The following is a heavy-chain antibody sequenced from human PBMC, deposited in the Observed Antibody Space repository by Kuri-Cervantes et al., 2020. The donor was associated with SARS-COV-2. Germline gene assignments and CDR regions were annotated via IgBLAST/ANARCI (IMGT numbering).Heavy chain of an antibody. D-gene: IGHD6-13*01. J-gene: IGHJ4*02. CDR2: IRSKAYGGTT. V-gene: IGHV3-49*04. Sequence: GGSLRLSCAASGFTFDDYAMHWVRQAPGKGLEWVGFIRSKAYGGTTEYAASVKGRFTISRDDSKSIAYLQMNSLKTEDTAVYYCTRDEGYGIAASLRDYWAQGTL. CDR3: TRDEGYGIAASLRDY. CDR1: GFTFDDYA.